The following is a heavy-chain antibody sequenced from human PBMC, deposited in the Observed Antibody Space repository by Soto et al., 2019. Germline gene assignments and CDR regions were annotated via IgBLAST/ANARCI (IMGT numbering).Heavy chain of an antibody. CDR2: INWNGGST. CDR3: ARDRGSVTTSASWYFDL. CDR1: GFTFDDYG. V-gene: IGHV3-20*01. J-gene: IGHJ2*01. D-gene: IGHD4-17*01. Sequence: EVQLVESGGGVVRPGGSLRLSCAASGFTFDDYGMSWVRQAPGKGLEWVSGINWNGGSTGYADSVKGRFTISRDNAKNSLYLQMNSLRAEDTALYHCARDRGSVTTSASWYFDLWGRGTLVTVSS.